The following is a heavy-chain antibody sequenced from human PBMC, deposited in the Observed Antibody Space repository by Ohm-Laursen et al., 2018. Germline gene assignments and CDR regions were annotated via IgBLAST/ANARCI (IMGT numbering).Heavy chain of an antibody. CDR2: ISKDGSNT. CDR1: GFTFSSYG. V-gene: IGHV3-30*03. CDR3: ARVPVDTAITYYFDY. J-gene: IGHJ4*02. D-gene: IGHD5-18*01. Sequence: SLRLSCAASGFTFSSYGMHWVRQAPGKGLEWMAGISKDGSNTYYGHSVEGRFTISRDNSMNSLYLQMNSLRSEDTAVYYCARVPVDTAITYYFDYWGQGTLVTVSS.